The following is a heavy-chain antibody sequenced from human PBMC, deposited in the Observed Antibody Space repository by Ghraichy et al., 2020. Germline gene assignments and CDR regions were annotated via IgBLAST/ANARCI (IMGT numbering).Heavy chain of an antibody. V-gene: IGHV4-38-2*02. CDR3: ARDRAMTTVTIVDY. Sequence: SETLSLTCTVSGYSISSGYYWGWIRQPPGKGLEWIGSIYHSGSTYYNPSLKSRVTISVDTSKNQFSLKLSSVTAADTAVYYCARDRAMTTVTIVDYWGQGTLVTVSS. CDR2: IYHSGST. J-gene: IGHJ4*02. D-gene: IGHD4-11*01. CDR1: GYSISSGYY.